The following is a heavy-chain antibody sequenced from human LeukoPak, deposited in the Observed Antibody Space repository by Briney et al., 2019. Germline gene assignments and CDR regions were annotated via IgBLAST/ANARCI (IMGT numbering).Heavy chain of an antibody. V-gene: IGHV3-23*01. CDR2: INGSGDAT. CDR3: AKMGLKQWPYNYFDY. Sequence: PGGSLRLSCTASGFIFSHYTMAWVRQAPGKGLEWVSSINGSGDATKYADSVMGRFTISRDNSKNTVSLQMNSLRAEDTAVYYCAKMGLKQWPYNYFDYWGQGTLVTVSS. J-gene: IGHJ4*02. D-gene: IGHD6-19*01. CDR1: GFIFSHYT.